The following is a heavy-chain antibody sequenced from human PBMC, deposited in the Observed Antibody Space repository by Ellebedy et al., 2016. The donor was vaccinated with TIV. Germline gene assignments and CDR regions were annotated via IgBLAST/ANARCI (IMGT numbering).Heavy chain of an antibody. V-gene: IGHV3-13*01. D-gene: IGHD3-9*01. CDR2: IGLADDT. J-gene: IGHJ2*01. Sequence: GESLKISCAAPGFTFSRSDMHWVRQGAGEGLEWVSAIGLADDTYYSGSVKGRFTISRDDARDSLYLQLNSLRAGDTGVYYCAREVRDVLTRGWDLDLWGRGTLVTVSS. CDR3: AREVRDVLTRGWDLDL. CDR1: GFTFSRSD.